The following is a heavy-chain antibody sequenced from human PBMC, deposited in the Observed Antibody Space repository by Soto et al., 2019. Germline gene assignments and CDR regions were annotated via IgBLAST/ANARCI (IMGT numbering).Heavy chain of an antibody. CDR3: ARDQGADWFDP. J-gene: IGHJ5*02. Sequence: QVQLVESGGGVVQPGRSLRLSCAASGFTFSSYGMHWVRQAPGKGLEWVVVIWYDGSNKYYADSVKGRFTISRDNSKNTLYLQMNSLRAEDTAVYYCARDQGADWFDPWGQGTLVTVSS. V-gene: IGHV3-33*01. CDR1: GFTFSSYG. CDR2: IWYDGSNK.